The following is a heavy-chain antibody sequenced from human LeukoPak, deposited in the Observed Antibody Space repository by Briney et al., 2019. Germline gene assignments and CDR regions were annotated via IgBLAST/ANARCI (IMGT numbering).Heavy chain of an antibody. D-gene: IGHD1-26*01. CDR2: IRNKAKGYTT. V-gene: IGHV3-72*01. J-gene: IGHJ4*02. CDR3: ARGFNGLDSKVGEN. Sequence: GGSLRLSCAVSGFTFSDHYMDWVRQAPGKGLEWVGRIRNKAKGYTTEYAAPVKGRFTTSRDDSKNSLYLQMNSLKTEDTAVYYCARGFNGLDSKVGENWGQGTLVTVSS. CDR1: GFTFSDHY.